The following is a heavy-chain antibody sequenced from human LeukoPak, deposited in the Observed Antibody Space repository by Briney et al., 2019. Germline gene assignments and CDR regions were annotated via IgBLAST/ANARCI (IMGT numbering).Heavy chain of an antibody. CDR1: GFTFSRYG. CDR2: ISYDASNK. V-gene: IGHV3-30*18. D-gene: IGHD6-13*01. Sequence: GRSLRLSCAASGFTFSRYGMHWVRQAPGKGLEWVAVISYDASNKHYADSVKGRFTISRDNSKNTLYLEVNSLRAEDTAVYYCAKMYPTSSWYNCFDYWGQGTLVTVSS. J-gene: IGHJ4*02. CDR3: AKMYPTSSWYNCFDY.